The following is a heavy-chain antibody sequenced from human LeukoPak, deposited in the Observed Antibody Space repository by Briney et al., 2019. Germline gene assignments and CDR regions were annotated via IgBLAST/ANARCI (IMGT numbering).Heavy chain of an antibody. CDR1: GFTLSNYG. J-gene: IGHJ4*02. CDR2: IYSGGTT. D-gene: IGHD1-26*01. Sequence: GGSLTLSCAASGFTLSNYGLHWVRQAPGRGLEWVSVIYSGGTTYYADSVKGRFTVSRDSSKNTLYLQMNSLRAGDTAVYYCASGGRYSGSYSVVDYWGQGTLVTVSS. CDR3: ASGGRYSGSYSVVDY. V-gene: IGHV3-NL1*01.